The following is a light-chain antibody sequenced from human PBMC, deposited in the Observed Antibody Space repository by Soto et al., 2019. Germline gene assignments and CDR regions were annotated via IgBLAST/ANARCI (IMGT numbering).Light chain of an antibody. Sequence: QSVLTQPPSASGTPGQRVTISCSGSSSNIGSNYVYWYQQLPGTAPKLLIYRNNKRPSGVPYRFSGSKSGTSASLAIIGLRAEDEADYYCAAWDDSLSGGVVFGGGTKLTVL. CDR2: RNN. V-gene: IGLV1-47*01. J-gene: IGLJ2*01. CDR1: SSNIGSNY. CDR3: AAWDDSLSGGVV.